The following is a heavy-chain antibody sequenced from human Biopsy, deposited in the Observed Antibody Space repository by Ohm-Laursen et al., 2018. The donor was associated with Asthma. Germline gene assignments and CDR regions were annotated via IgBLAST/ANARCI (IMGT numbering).Heavy chain of an antibody. Sequence: SLRLSCSASGFTVSRDHMFWVRQAPGKGLEWVSVIYSGGTSHTADSVRGRFTISRDFSKYTLHLQMHSLRVEDTAVYYCARGDSSGWSHYYFDYWGQGTLVTVSS. D-gene: IGHD6-19*01. CDR3: ARGDSSGWSHYYFDY. CDR2: IYSGGTS. V-gene: IGHV3-53*01. CDR1: GFTVSRDH. J-gene: IGHJ4*02.